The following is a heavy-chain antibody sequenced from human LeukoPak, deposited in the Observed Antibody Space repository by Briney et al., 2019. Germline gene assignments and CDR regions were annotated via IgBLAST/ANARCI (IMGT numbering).Heavy chain of an antibody. Sequence: GGSLRLSCAASGFTVSSNYMSWVRQAPGKGLEWVSTLYAGGSTYYPDSARGRFSISRANSNNTLYLQMNSLRPEDTAVYFCLRGMRGQTFHWGQGTLVTVSS. CDR3: LRGMRGQTFH. D-gene: IGHD3-16*01. J-gene: IGHJ4*02. CDR1: GFTVSSNY. V-gene: IGHV3-66*01. CDR2: LYAGGST.